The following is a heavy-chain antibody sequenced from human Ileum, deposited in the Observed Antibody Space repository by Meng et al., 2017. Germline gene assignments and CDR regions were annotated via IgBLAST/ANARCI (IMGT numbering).Heavy chain of an antibody. Sequence: QGPVKPWGAGLLKPSETLSLTCAVYGGSFSGYYWSWIRQPPGKGLEWIGEINHSGSTNYNPSLKSRVTISVDTSKNQFSLKLSSVTAADTAVYYCARGWYYDYVWGSYRDHMFDYWGQGTLVTVSS. J-gene: IGHJ4*02. V-gene: IGHV4-34*01. D-gene: IGHD3-16*02. CDR3: ARGWYYDYVWGSYRDHMFDY. CDR2: INHSGST. CDR1: GGSFSGYY.